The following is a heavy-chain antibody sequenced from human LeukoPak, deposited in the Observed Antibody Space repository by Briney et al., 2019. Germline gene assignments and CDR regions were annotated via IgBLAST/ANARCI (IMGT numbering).Heavy chain of an antibody. J-gene: IGHJ4*02. Sequence: ASVKVSCKASGYTFTGYYMHWVRQASGQGLEWMGWINPNSGGTNYAQKFQGRVTMTRDTSISTAYMELSRLRSDDTAVYYCASFTIFGVVMKDYWGQGTLVTVSS. CDR3: ASFTIFGVVMKDY. CDR2: INPNSGGT. CDR1: GYTFTGYY. D-gene: IGHD3-3*01. V-gene: IGHV1-2*02.